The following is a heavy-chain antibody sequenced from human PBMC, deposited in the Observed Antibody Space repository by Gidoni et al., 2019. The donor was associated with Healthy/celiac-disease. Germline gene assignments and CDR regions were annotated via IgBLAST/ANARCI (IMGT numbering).Heavy chain of an antibody. CDR2: ISSSSSYI. CDR3: ARAEPGYSYGLALY. CDR1: GLTFSSYS. V-gene: IGHV3-21*01. Sequence: EVQLVESGGGLVKPGGSLSLSCEASGLTFSSYSMNWVRQAPGKGLEWVSSISSSSSYIYYADSVKGPFTISRDNAKNALYLQMNILRAEDTAVYYCARAEPGYSYGLALYWGQGTLVTVSS. D-gene: IGHD5-18*01. J-gene: IGHJ4*02.